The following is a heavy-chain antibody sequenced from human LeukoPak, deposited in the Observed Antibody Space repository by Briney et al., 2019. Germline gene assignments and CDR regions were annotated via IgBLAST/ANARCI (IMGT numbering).Heavy chain of an antibody. CDR1: GGSFSGYY. V-gene: IGHV4-34*01. CDR2: IDHIGRT. Sequence: PSETLSLTCAVYGGSFSGYYWSWIRQPPGKGLGWIGEIDHIGRTNSNASLKSRVTISVDMSKNQFSLRLSSVTAADTAVYYCARKSIVTAGRKPYDVWDQGTLVTVSP. J-gene: IGHJ4*02. CDR3: ARKSIVTAGRKPYDV. D-gene: IGHD6-13*01.